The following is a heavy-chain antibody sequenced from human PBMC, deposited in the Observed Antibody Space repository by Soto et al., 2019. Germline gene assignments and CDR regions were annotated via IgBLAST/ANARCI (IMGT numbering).Heavy chain of an antibody. CDR1: GGSVRSGNHF. CDR3: ARGGEPLGYYGLDV. CDR2: MYYTGVT. Sequence: LSLTCSVSGGSVRSGNHFWNWIRQPPGRGLEWLGYMYYTGVTNYNPSLKSRVRMSVDTSKNQFSLELTSLTAADTAVYYCARGGEPLGYYGLDVW. J-gene: IGHJ6*01. V-gene: IGHV4-61*01.